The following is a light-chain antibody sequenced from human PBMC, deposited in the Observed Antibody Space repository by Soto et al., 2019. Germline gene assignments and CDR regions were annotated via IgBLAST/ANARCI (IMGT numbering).Light chain of an antibody. CDR1: QSVISNY. Sequence: ETVLTQSPGTLSLSPGERATLSCRASQSVISNYLAWYQQKPGQAPRLLMYGSSTSATGIPDRFSGSGSGTDFNLPISRLEPEDFALYYCQQFGRSPPSWTFGQGTKVEIK. CDR2: GSS. CDR3: QQFGRSPPSWT. V-gene: IGKV3-20*01. J-gene: IGKJ1*01.